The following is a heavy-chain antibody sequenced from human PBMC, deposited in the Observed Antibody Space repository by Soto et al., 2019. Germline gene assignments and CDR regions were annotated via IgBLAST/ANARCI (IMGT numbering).Heavy chain of an antibody. V-gene: IGHV4-39*01. CDR1: GDSINRDAYY. D-gene: IGHD2-21*02. CDR3: ARKVTRPIDAFDI. J-gene: IGHJ3*02. CDR2: IYYSGTTT. Sequence: SETLSLTCTVSGDSINRDAYYWAWIRQPPGKGLEWIATIYYSGTTTFYNPSLESRATISVHTSKNQFSLSLTSVTATDTALYYCARKVTRPIDAFDIWGQGTKVTVSS.